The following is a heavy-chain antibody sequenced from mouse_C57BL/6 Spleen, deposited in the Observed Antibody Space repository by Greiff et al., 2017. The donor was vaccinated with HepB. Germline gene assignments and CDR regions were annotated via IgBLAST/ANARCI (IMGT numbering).Heavy chain of an antibody. J-gene: IGHJ3*01. D-gene: IGHD2-12*01. CDR3: ARATINGRAWFAY. CDR1: GYAFTNYL. V-gene: IGHV1-54*01. Sequence: QVQLKESGAELVRPGTSVKVSCKASGYAFTNYLIEWVKQRPGQGLEWIGVINPGSGGTNYNEKFKGKATLTADKSSSTAYKQLSSLTSEDSAVYFCARATINGRAWFAYWGQGTLVTVSA. CDR2: INPGSGGT.